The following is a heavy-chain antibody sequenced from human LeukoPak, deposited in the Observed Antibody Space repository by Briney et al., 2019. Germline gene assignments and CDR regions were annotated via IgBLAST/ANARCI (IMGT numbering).Heavy chain of an antibody. CDR1: GYSISSGYY. J-gene: IGHJ4*02. V-gene: IGHV4-38-2*02. D-gene: IGHD3-3*01. CDR2: IYHSGST. CDR3: ARDRNDFWSGYYRY. Sequence: PSETLSLTCAVSGYSISSGYYWGWIRQPPGQGLEWIGSIYHSGSTYYNPSLKSRVTISVDTSKNQFSLKLSSVTAADTAVYYCARDRNDFWSGYYRYWGQGTLVTVSS.